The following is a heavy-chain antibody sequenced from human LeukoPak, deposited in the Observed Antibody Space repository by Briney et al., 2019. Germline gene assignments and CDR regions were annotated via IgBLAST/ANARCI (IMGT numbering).Heavy chain of an antibody. V-gene: IGHV1-18*04. CDR3: ARDRPGKEQWLVY. CDR1: GYTFTSYS. D-gene: IGHD6-19*01. CDR2: ISAYNGNT. Sequence: ASVKVSCKASGYTFTSYSISWVRQAPGQGLEWMGWISAYNGNTNYAQKLQGRVTMTTDTSTSTAYVELRSLRSDDTAVYYCARDRPGKEQWLVYWGQGTLVTVSS. J-gene: IGHJ4*02.